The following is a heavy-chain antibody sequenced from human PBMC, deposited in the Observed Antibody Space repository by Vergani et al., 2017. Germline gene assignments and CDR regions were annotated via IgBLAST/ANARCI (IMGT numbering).Heavy chain of an antibody. D-gene: IGHD3-9*01. Sequence: QVQLEESGPGLVKPSETLSLTCTVSGGSFNTYYWSWIRQSPGKGLEWIGYIYSTGSTNYNPSLNSRVTMSVDTSKNQFSLKLSSVTAADTAVYYCARGKVLRYFDWLPSGFDPWGQGTLVTVSS. V-gene: IGHV4-59*08. CDR2: IYSTGST. CDR1: GGSFNTYY. J-gene: IGHJ5*02. CDR3: ARGKVLRYFDWLPSGFDP.